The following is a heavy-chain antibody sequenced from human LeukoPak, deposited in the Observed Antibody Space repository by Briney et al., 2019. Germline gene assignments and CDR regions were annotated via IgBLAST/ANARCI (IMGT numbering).Heavy chain of an antibody. CDR3: ARGSQTAMVPYYFDY. CDR1: GGTFSSYA. V-gene: IGHV1-69*13. Sequence: ASVKVSCKASGGTFSSYAISWVRQAPGQGLEWMGGIIPIFGTANYAQKFQGRVTITADESTSTAYMELSSLRSEDTAVYYCARGSQTAMVPYYFDYWGQGTLVTASS. J-gene: IGHJ4*02. D-gene: IGHD5-18*01. CDR2: IIPIFGTA.